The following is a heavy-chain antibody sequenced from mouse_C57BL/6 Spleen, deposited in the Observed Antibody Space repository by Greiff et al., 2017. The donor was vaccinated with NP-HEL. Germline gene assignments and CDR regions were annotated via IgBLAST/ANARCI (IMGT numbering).Heavy chain of an antibody. J-gene: IGHJ1*03. D-gene: IGHD2-4*01. Sequence: EVQLQQSGPELVKPGASVKISCKASGYTFTDYYMNWVKQSHGKSLEWIGDINPNNGGTSYNQKFKGKATLTVDKSSSTAYMELRSLTSEDSAVYYSASTPIYYEYGDWYIDVWGTGTTVTVSS. CDR2: INPNNGGT. CDR3: ASTPIYYEYGDWYIDV. CDR1: GYTFTDYY. V-gene: IGHV1-26*01.